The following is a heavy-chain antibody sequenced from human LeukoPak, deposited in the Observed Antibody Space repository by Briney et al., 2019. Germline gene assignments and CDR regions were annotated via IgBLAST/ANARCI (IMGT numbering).Heavy chain of an antibody. V-gene: IGHV4-59*08. D-gene: IGHD3-16*01. CDR2: IYYSGNT. Sequence: SETLSLTCTVSGGSINGYYWTWIRQPPGKGLEWIGYIYYSGNTNYNPSLKSRVGLSVHTSKNQFSLRLSSVTAADTAIYYCARRRLGDAFDVWGQGTMVAVSS. J-gene: IGHJ3*01. CDR1: GGSINGYY. CDR3: ARRRLGDAFDV.